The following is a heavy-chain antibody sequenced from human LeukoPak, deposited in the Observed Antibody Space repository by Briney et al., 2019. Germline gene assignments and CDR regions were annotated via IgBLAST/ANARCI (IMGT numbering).Heavy chain of an antibody. V-gene: IGHV3-30*18. Sequence: GGSLRLSCAASGFTFSSYGMHWVRQAPGKGLEWVAVISYDGSNKYYADSVKGRFTISRDNSKNTLYLQMNSLRAEDTAVYYCAKPAEIATIQGSAFDIWGQGTMVTVSS. D-gene: IGHD5-24*01. CDR3: AKPAEIATIQGSAFDI. J-gene: IGHJ3*02. CDR1: GFTFSSYG. CDR2: ISYDGSNK.